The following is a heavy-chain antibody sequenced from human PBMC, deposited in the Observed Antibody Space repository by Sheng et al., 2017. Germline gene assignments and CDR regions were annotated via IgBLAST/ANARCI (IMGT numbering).Heavy chain of an antibody. J-gene: IGHJ3*02. D-gene: IGHD3-3*01. V-gene: IGHV3-48*03. CDR1: GFTFSSYE. CDR3: ARRVGFWSGTDAFDI. Sequence: EVQLVESGGNLVQPGGSLRLSCAASGFTFSSYEMNWVRQAPGKGLEWVSYISSSGSTIYYADSVKGRFTISRDNAKNSLYLQMNSLRAEDTAVYYCARRVGFWSGTDAFDIWGQGTMVTVSS. CDR2: ISSSGSTI.